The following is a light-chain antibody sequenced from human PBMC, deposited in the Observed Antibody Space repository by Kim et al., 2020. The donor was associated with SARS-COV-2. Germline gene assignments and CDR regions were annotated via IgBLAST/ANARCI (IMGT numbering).Light chain of an antibody. CDR1: QYIRNY. J-gene: IGKJ1*01. Sequence: SASLGDRVTIACRATQYIRNYFNCYQQRPGKAPNLLIYAVSRLEGGVPSRFSGSGSGTDFTLTINSLQPEDFATYSCQQYYTLPWTFGQGTKVDIK. CDR3: QQYYTLPWT. V-gene: IGKV1-39*01. CDR2: AVS.